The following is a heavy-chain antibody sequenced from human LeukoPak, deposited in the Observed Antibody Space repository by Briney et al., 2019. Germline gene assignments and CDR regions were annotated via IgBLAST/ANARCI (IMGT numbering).Heavy chain of an antibody. CDR2: ISAYNGNR. J-gene: IGHJ3*02. D-gene: IGHD2-21*02. Sequence: ASVKVSCKASGYTFSSYGISWVRQAPGQGLEWMGWISAYNGNRNYAQKLQGRVTMTTDTSTSTAYMELRSLRSGDTAVYYCAREEAYCGGDCYSFAFDIWGQGTMVTVSS. CDR1: GYTFSSYG. CDR3: AREEAYCGGDCYSFAFDI. V-gene: IGHV1-18*01.